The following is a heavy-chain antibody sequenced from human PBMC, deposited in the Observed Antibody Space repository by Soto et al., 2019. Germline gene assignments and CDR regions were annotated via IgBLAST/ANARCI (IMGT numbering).Heavy chain of an antibody. CDR1: GFTFSSYV. CDR2: ISYDGSNK. D-gene: IGHD2-2*01. J-gene: IGHJ6*02. Sequence: GGSMRLSCAASGFTFSSYVMHWVRQAPGKGLEWVAVISYDGSNKYYADSVKGRFTISRDNSKHTLFLQMNSLRPEHTAVYYCAKDLEGYCSSTSCYTYFGLDVWGQGTTVTVSS. CDR3: AKDLEGYCSSTSCYTYFGLDV. V-gene: IGHV3-30*18.